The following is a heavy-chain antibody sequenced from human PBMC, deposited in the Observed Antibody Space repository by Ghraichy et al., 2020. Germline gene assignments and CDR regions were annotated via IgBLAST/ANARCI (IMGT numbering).Heavy chain of an antibody. CDR3: ARIRNTMVRGINDYYCGIDV. CDR1: GFSLSTSGMC. D-gene: IGHD3-10*01. V-gene: IGHV2-70*11. Sequence: SGPTLVKPTQTPTLTCTFSGFSLSTSGMCVSWIRQPPGKALEWLARIDWDDDKYYSTSLKTRLTISKDTSKNQVVLTMTNMDPVDTATYYCARIRNTMVRGINDYYCGIDVWGQGTTVTVSS. CDR2: IDWDDDK. J-gene: IGHJ6*02.